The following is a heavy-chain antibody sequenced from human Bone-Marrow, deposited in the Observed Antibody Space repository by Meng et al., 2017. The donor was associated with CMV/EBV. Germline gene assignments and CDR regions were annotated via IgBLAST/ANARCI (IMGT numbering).Heavy chain of an antibody. Sequence: VSGCSISSSNLWIWIRPPPGKGLEWIGSIYYSGSTYYTPSLKRRVTISVDTSKNQFSLKLSSVTAADTAVYYCARHRGTTGPDFDYWGQGTLVTVSS. D-gene: IGHD1-1*01. V-gene: IGHV4-39*01. CDR3: ARHRGTTGPDFDY. J-gene: IGHJ4*02. CDR1: GCSISSSNL. CDR2: IYYSGST.